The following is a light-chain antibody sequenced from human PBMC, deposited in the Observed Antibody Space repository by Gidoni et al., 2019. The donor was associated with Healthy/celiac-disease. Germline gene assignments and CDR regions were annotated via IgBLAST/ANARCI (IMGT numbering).Light chain of an antibody. J-gene: IGKJ2*01. CDR3: QQRSNWLSST. CDR2: DAS. CDR1: QSVSRY. V-gene: IGKV3-11*01. Sequence: ETVLTPSPATLSLSPGERATLHCRAGQSVSRYLAWYQPKPGQAAKLIIYDASNRATGVPARFSGSGSGTDFTLTISSLEPEDFAVYYCQQRSNWLSSTFGQGTKLEIK.